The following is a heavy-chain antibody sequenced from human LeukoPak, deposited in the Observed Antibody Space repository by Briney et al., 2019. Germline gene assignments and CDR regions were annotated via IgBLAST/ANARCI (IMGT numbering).Heavy chain of an antibody. Sequence: GGSLRLSCAASGFTFSSYDMSWVRQALGKGLEWVSTISGSAGSTYYADSVKGRFTISRDNSKNTLYLQMNSLRAEDTAVYYCAKRHYDSSGYYGWGAFDIWGQGTMVTVSS. D-gene: IGHD3-22*01. V-gene: IGHV3-23*01. CDR3: AKRHYDSSGYYGWGAFDI. J-gene: IGHJ3*02. CDR1: GFTFSSYD. CDR2: ISGSAGST.